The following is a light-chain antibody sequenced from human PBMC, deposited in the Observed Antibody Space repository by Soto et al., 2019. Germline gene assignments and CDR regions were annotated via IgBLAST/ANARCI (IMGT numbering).Light chain of an antibody. Sequence: DIQMSQSPSTLSASVGDRVTITCRASQSISSWLAWYQQKPGKAPKLLIYDASSLESGVPSRFSGSGSGTEFTLTISSLQPDDFATHYCTQYNSYPWTFGQATKVDIK. V-gene: IGKV1-5*01. CDR3: TQYNSYPWT. CDR1: QSISSW. J-gene: IGKJ1*01. CDR2: DAS.